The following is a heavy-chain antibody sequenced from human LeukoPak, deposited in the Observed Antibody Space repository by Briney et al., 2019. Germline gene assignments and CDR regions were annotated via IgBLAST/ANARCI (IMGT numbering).Heavy chain of an antibody. V-gene: IGHV4-30-2*01. D-gene: IGHD1-26*01. CDR3: ARVVGATSHDTFDV. CDR2: IYHTGST. Sequence: SETLSLTCAVSGDSISSAYSWRWIRQPPGKGLEWIGYIYHTGSTSYNPSLKTRVTISIDRPRNQFSLKLSSVTAADTAMYYCARVVGATSHDTFDVWGQGTMVTVSS. J-gene: IGHJ3*01. CDR1: GDSISSAYS.